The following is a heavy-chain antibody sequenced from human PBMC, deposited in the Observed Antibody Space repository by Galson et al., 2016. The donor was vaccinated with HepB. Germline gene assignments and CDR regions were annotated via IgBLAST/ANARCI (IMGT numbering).Heavy chain of an antibody. V-gene: IGHV3-72*01. Sequence: SLRLSCAVSGLTLSDHYIDWVRQAPGKGLEWVGRSRNKTKSYTTEYAASVKDRFTISRDDSKNSLYLQMNSLKTEDTAVYYCARVLLFFDAGSYTDAFDIWGQGTMVTVSS. CDR3: ARVLLFFDAGSYTDAFDI. CDR2: SRNKTKSYTT. CDR1: GLTLSDHY. D-gene: IGHD3/OR15-3a*01. J-gene: IGHJ3*02.